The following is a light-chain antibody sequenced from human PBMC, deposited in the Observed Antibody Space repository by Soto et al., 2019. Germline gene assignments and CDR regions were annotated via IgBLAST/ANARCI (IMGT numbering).Light chain of an antibody. CDR3: QQYNNWPLT. J-gene: IGKJ4*01. Sequence: EIVMTQSPATLSVSPGARATLSCRASQSVSSNLAWYQQKPGQAPRLLIYGTSTRATGLPARFSGSGSGTEFTLTISSLQSEDFAVYYCQQYNNWPLTFGGGTKVDIK. CDR2: GTS. CDR1: QSVSSN. V-gene: IGKV3-15*01.